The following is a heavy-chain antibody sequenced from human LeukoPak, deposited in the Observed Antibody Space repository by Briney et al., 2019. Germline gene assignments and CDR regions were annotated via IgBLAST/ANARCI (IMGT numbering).Heavy chain of an antibody. J-gene: IGHJ4*02. D-gene: IGHD2-2*01. Sequence: ASVKVSCKASGYTFTSYGISWVRQAPGQGLEWMGWISAYNGNTNYAQKLQGRVTMTTDTSTSTAYMELRSLRSDDTAVYYCARDFGDIVVVPAXMALDXWGQGTLVTVX. CDR3: ARDFGDIVVVPAXMALDX. CDR1: GYTFTSYG. CDR2: ISAYNGNT. V-gene: IGHV1-18*01.